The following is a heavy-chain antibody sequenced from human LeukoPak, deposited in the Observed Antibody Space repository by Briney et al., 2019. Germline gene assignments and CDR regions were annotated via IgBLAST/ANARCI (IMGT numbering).Heavy chain of an antibody. Sequence: GASVKVSCKASGGTFSSYAISWVRQAPGQGLEWMGGIIPIFGTANYAQKFQGRVTITADKSTSTAYMELSSLRSEDTAVYYCARVIMITFGGVIVTPYYYYGMDVWGQGTTVTVSS. D-gene: IGHD3-16*02. CDR3: ARVIMITFGGVIVTPYYYYGMDV. V-gene: IGHV1-69*06. CDR1: GGTFSSYA. CDR2: IIPIFGTA. J-gene: IGHJ6*02.